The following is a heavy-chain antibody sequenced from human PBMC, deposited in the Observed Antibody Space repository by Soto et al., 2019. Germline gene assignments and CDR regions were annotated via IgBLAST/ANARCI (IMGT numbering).Heavy chain of an antibody. J-gene: IGHJ6*02. CDR3: ARDAGFGELFDFYYYGMDV. CDR1: GGTFSSYA. D-gene: IGHD3-10*01. CDR2: IIPIFGTA. Sequence: SVKVSCKASGGTFSSYAISWVRQAPGQGLEWMGGIIPIFGTANYAQKFQGRVTITADESTSTAYMELSSLRSEDTAVYYCARDAGFGELFDFYYYGMDVWGQGTTVTVSS. V-gene: IGHV1-69*13.